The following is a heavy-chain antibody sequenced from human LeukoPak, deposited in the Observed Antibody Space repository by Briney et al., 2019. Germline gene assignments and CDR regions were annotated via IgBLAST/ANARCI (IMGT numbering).Heavy chain of an antibody. V-gene: IGHV4-59*01. CDR3: ARGHENYYYYMDV. J-gene: IGHJ6*03. CDR1: GGSISSYY. CDR2: IYYSGST. Sequence: SETLSLTCTVSGGSISSYYWSWIRQPPGKGLEWIGNIYYSGSTNYNPSLKSRVTISVDTSKNQFSLKLSSVTAADTAVYYCARGHENYYYYMDVWGKGTTVTVSS.